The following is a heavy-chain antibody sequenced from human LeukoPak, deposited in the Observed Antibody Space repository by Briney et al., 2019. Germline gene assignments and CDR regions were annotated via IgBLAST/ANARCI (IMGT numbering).Heavy chain of an antibody. CDR2: VYYSGST. CDR1: GGSISSSSYY. CDR3: ARQPYSSGWYGRAGFLDY. D-gene: IGHD6-19*01. V-gene: IGHV4-39*01. J-gene: IGHJ4*02. Sequence: SETLSLTCTVSGGSISSSSYYWGWIRQPPGKGLEWIGSVYYSGSTYYNPSLKSRVTISVDTSKNQFSLKLSSVTAADTAVYYCARQPYSSGWYGRAGFLDYWGQGTLVTVSS.